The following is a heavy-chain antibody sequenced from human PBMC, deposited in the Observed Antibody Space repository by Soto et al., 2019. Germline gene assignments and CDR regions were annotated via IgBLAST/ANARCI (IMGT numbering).Heavy chain of an antibody. J-gene: IGHJ5*02. D-gene: IGHD2-15*01. Sequence: TLSLTCTVSGGSISSGGYYWSWIRQHPGKGLEWIGYIYYSGSTYYNPSLKSRVTISVDTSKNQFSLKLSSVTAADTAVYYCARDEEYCSGGSCSGANWFDPWGQGTLVTVSS. CDR1: GGSISSGGYY. CDR2: IYYSGST. CDR3: ARDEEYCSGGSCSGANWFDP. V-gene: IGHV4-31*02.